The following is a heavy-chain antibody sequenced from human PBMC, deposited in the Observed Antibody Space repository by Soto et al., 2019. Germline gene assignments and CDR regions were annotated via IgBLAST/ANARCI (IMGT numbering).Heavy chain of an antibody. CDR1: VFTFSSYA. V-gene: IGHV3-23*01. CDR3: AKRSSVVRGVIIGEIGY. Sequence: LRLSCAASVFTFSSYAMSWVRQAPGKGLEWVSAISGSGGSTYYADSVKGRFTISRDNSKNTLYLQMNSLRAEDTAVYYCAKRSSVVRGVIIGEIGYWDQGTLVTVSS. J-gene: IGHJ4*02. D-gene: IGHD3-10*01. CDR2: ISGSGGST.